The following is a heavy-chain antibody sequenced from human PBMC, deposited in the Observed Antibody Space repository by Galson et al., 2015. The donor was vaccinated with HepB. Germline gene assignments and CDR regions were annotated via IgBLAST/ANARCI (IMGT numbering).Heavy chain of an antibody. D-gene: IGHD6-19*01. Sequence: SLRLSCAASGFTFSYYAMSWVRQAPGKGLEWISAITPSGDNTYSADSLKGRFTISRDNSRNTVFLQMDSLRAVDTAIYFCAKVFPEKTDGWYRQALYYFDSWGQGTRVTVSS. J-gene: IGHJ4*02. CDR2: ITPSGDNT. CDR3: AKVFPEKTDGWYRQALYYFDS. V-gene: IGHV3-23*01. CDR1: GFTFSYYA.